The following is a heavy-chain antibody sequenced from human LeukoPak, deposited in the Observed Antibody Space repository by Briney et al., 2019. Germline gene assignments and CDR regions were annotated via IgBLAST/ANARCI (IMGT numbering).Heavy chain of an antibody. Sequence: PGGSLRLSCAASGFTFSSYSMNWVRQAPGKGLEWVSYISSSSSTIYYADSVKGRFTISRDNSKNTLYLQMNSLRAEDTAVYYCAKRRSAAAAPLPFDYWGQGTLVTVSS. V-gene: IGHV3-48*01. J-gene: IGHJ4*02. CDR1: GFTFSSYS. D-gene: IGHD6-13*01. CDR3: AKRRSAAAAPLPFDY. CDR2: ISSSSSTI.